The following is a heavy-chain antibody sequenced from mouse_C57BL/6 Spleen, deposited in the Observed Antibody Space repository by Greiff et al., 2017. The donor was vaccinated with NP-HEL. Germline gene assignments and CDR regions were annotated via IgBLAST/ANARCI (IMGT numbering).Heavy chain of an antibody. V-gene: IGHV1-55*01. CDR2: IYPGSGST. J-gene: IGHJ2*01. Sequence: VQLQQSGAELVKPGASVKMSCKASGYTFTSYWITWVKQRPGQGLEWIGDIYPGSGSTNYNEKFKSKATLTVDTSSSTAYMQLSSLTSEDSAVYYCARPTAQATWDYWGQGTTLTVSS. CDR3: ARPTAQATWDY. CDR1: GYTFTSYW. D-gene: IGHD3-2*02.